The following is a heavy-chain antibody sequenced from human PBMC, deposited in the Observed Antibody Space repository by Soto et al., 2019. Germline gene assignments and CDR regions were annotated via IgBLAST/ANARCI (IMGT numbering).Heavy chain of an antibody. J-gene: IGHJ4*02. CDR2: INSDGSST. CDR3: ARGGQYYDFWSGYSRFVGYFDY. D-gene: IGHD3-3*01. Sequence: GGSLRLSCAASGFTFSSYWMHWVRQAPGKGLVWVSRINSDGSSTSYADSVKGRFTISRDNAKNTLYLQMNSLRAEDTAVYYCARGGQYYDFWSGYSRFVGYFDYWGQGTLVTVSS. CDR1: GFTFSSYW. V-gene: IGHV3-74*01.